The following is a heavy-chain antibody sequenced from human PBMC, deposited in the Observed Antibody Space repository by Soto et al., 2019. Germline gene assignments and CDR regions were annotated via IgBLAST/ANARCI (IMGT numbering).Heavy chain of an antibody. Sequence: SETLSLTCAVYGGSFSGYYWSWIRQPPGKGLEWIGEINHSGSTDYNPSLKSRVTISVDTSKNQFSLKLSSVTAADTAVYYCARRYDSSGYYVPAWGQGTLVTVSS. CDR1: GGSFSGYY. J-gene: IGHJ5*02. CDR2: INHSGST. CDR3: ARRYDSSGYYVPA. D-gene: IGHD3-22*01. V-gene: IGHV4-34*01.